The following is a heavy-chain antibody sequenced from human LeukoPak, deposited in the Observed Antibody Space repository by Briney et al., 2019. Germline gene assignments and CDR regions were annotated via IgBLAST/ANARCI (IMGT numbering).Heavy chain of an antibody. D-gene: IGHD2-15*01. CDR2: IYTGDTT. Sequence: PGGSLRLSCTASGFTVSSNYMSWVRQAPGKGLECVSLIYTGDTTYYADSVKGRFTISRHNSKNTLYIEMNGLIAEDTAVYYCARNLRGGNFDYWGQGTLVTVSA. CDR3: ARNLRGGNFDY. CDR1: GFTVSSNY. J-gene: IGHJ4*02. V-gene: IGHV3-53*04.